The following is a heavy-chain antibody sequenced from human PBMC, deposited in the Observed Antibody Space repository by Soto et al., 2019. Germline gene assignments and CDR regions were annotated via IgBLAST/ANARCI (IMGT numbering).Heavy chain of an antibody. D-gene: IGHD3-9*01. Sequence: QVQLQQWGAGLLKPSETLSLTCAVYGGSFSGYYWCWIRQPPGKGLEWIGEINYSGSTNYNPSLRSRVSISEDTSKHQLTQKLSPVTAADTAVFYCARGWRNFDWLGPRKNWFDPRGQGTLVTVSS. V-gene: IGHV4-34*01. CDR1: GGSFSGYY. J-gene: IGHJ5*02. CDR2: INYSGST. CDR3: ARGWRNFDWLGPRKNWFDP.